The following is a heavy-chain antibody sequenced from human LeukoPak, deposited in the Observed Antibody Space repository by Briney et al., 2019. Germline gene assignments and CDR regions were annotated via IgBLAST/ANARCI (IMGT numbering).Heavy chain of an antibody. CDR1: GYSISSGYY. J-gene: IGHJ3*02. Sequence: SETLSLTCAVSGYSISSGYYWGWIRQPPGKGLEWIGSIYHSGSTYYNPSLKSRVTISVDTSRNQFSLKLSSVTAADTAVYYCARDIPAGIAVAGDAFDIWGQGTMVTVSS. CDR2: IYHSGST. CDR3: ARDIPAGIAVAGDAFDI. D-gene: IGHD6-19*01. V-gene: IGHV4-38-2*02.